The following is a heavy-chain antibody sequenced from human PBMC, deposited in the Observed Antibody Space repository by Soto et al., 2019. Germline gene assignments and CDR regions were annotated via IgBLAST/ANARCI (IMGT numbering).Heavy chain of an antibody. Sequence: SETLSLTCTVSGGSISSYYWSWIRQPPGKGLEWIGYIYYSGSTNYNPSLKSRVTISVDTSKNQFSLKLSSVTAADTAVYYCARDTGSNYGAIKYYYYGMDVWGQGTTVTVSS. J-gene: IGHJ6*02. CDR2: IYYSGST. CDR3: ARDTGSNYGAIKYYYYGMDV. CDR1: GGSISSYY. V-gene: IGHV4-59*01. D-gene: IGHD3-10*01.